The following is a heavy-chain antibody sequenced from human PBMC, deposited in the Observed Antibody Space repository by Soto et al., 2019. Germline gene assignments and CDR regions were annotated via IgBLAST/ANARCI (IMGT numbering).Heavy chain of an antibody. D-gene: IGHD3-3*01. CDR1: GFTFSDYA. V-gene: IGHV3-30*01. CDR3: ARAERSGRGHRFSCDT. Sequence: QVQLVESAGGVVQPGGSLRLSCSASGFTFSDYAMHWVRQAPGQGLEWVATVSSDGSAKYYATSLKGRFAISKDKSMSTLFLQMESLGPDDTALYYCARAERSGRGHRFSCDTWGQGTLVTVSS. CDR2: VSSDGSAK. J-gene: IGHJ3*02.